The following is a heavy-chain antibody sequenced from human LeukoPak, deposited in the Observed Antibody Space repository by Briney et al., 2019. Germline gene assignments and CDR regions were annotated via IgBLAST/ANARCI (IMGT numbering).Heavy chain of an antibody. CDR1: GYTFTGYY. CDR2: INPNSGGT. J-gene: IGHJ5*02. Sequence: ASMKVSCKASGYTFTGYYMHWVRQAPGQGLEWMGWINPNSGGTKYAQKFQGRVTMTRDTSISTAYMVLSRLRSDDTAVYYCARNGVVVVADGWFDPWGQGTLVTVSS. V-gene: IGHV1-2*02. CDR3: ARNGVVVVADGWFDP. D-gene: IGHD2-15*01.